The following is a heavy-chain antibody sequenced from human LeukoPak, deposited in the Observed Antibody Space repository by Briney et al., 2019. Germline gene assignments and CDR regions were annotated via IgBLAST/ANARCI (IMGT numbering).Heavy chain of an antibody. CDR2: ISSSSSTI. CDR3: ARGGVGYDYVWGSYRGAFDI. Sequence: GGSLRLSCGASGSPFSSYSMNWVRQAPGKGLEWVSYISSSSSTIYYSDSVKGRFTISRDNAKHSLYLQMNSLRAEDTAVYYCARGGVGYDYVWGSYRGAFDIWGQGTMVTVSS. D-gene: IGHD3-16*02. J-gene: IGHJ3*02. CDR1: GSPFSSYS. V-gene: IGHV3-48*01.